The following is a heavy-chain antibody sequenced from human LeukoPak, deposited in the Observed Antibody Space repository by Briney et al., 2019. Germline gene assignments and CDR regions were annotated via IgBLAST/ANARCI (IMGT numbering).Heavy chain of an antibody. J-gene: IGHJ6*03. CDR2: ISYSGST. CDR1: GGSISSGGYS. CDR3: ARVSWFPGTSYYYMDV. D-gene: IGHD1-1*01. V-gene: IGHV4-30-4*07. Sequence: PSETLSLTCTVSGGSISSGGYSWSWIRQPPGKGLEWIGYISYSGSTYYNPSLKSRVTMSLDTSKNQFSLKLSSVTAADTAVYYCARVSWFPGTSYYYMDVWGKGTTVTVSS.